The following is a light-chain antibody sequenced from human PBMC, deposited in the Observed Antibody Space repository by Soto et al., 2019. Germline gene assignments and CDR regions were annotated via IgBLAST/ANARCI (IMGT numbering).Light chain of an antibody. V-gene: IGKV3-20*01. CDR1: QSVSGSY. CDR2: GAS. J-gene: IGKJ4*01. Sequence: EIVLTQSPGGVSLSPGERATLSCRASQSVSGSYLAWYQQKPGQAPRLLIYGASTRATGIPDRFSGSGSGTDFTLTISSLEPEDVALYYCQQDGSSSLSFGGGTKVEI. CDR3: QQDGSSSLS.